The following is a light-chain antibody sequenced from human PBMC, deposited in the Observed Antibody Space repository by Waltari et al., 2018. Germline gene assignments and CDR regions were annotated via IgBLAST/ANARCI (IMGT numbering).Light chain of an antibody. Sequence: QSALTQPASVSGSPGQAVTLSCTGTTSDVGGHNTVSRYHQHPGKAPKLIIYDVTTRPSGVSNHFSGSTSGNTASLTISGLQAEDEADYYCSSYTSTSTLGVFGGGTKLTVL. J-gene: IGLJ2*01. CDR1: TSDVGGHNT. CDR2: DVT. CDR3: SSYTSTSTLGV. V-gene: IGLV2-14*03.